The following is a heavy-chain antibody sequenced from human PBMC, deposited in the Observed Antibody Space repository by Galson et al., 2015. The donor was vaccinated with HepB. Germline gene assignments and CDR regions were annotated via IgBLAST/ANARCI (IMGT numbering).Heavy chain of an antibody. Sequence: SLRLSCAASGFTFSSYAMHWVRQAPGKGLEWVAVISYDGSNKYYADSVKGRFTISRDNSKNTLYLQMNSLRAEDTAVYYCARDQYPTISTRGVDYWGQGTLVTVSS. CDR2: ISYDGSNK. V-gene: IGHV3-30-3*01. D-gene: IGHD2-2*01. CDR3: ARDQYPTISTRGVDY. J-gene: IGHJ4*02. CDR1: GFTFSSYA.